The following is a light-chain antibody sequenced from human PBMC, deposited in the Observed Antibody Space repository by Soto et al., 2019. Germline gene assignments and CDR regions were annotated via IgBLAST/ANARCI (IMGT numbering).Light chain of an antibody. Sequence: QSVLTQPPSVSGFPGQRVTISCTGNNSNLGAGYDVHWYQQLPGAAPKLVVFGNRNRPSGVPERFSGSKSGTSASLAITGLQAEDEAEYYCQADDYSLTDFVFGGGTKVTVL. CDR2: GNR. V-gene: IGLV1-40*01. CDR1: NSNLGAGYD. CDR3: QADDYSLTDFV. J-gene: IGLJ3*02.